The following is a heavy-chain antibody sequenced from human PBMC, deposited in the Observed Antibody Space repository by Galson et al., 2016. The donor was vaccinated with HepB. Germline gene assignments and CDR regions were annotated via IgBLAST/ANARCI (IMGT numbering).Heavy chain of an antibody. J-gene: IGHJ4*02. CDR1: GGSITNSNW. CDR3: ASLWVAARSDFDF. V-gene: IGHV4-4*02. Sequence: SETLSLTCAVSGGSITNSNWWSWVRQAPGKGLEWIGEIYHTGSTNYNPSLKSRVTLSVDKSKNEFSLKLITVTAADTAVYYCASLWVAARSDFDFWGQGTLVSVSS. D-gene: IGHD6-6*01. CDR2: IYHTGST.